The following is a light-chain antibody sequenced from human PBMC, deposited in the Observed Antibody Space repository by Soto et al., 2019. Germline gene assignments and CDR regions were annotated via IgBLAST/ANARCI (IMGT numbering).Light chain of an antibody. J-gene: IGKJ5*01. CDR3: QQRSNWPPIT. Sequence: EIVLTQSPATLSLSPGERATLSCRASQSVSSYLAWYQQKPGQAPRLLIYDASNRATGIPARFSGSAYGTDFTLTISSLEPEDFAVYYCQQRSNWPPITFGQGTRLEIK. CDR2: DAS. V-gene: IGKV3-11*01. CDR1: QSVSSY.